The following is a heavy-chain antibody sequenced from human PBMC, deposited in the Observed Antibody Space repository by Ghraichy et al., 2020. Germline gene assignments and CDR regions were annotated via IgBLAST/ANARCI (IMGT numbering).Heavy chain of an antibody. D-gene: IGHD3-3*01. CDR3: ARGVRVLRFLEWLLYSPYFDY. V-gene: IGHV4-34*01. Sequence: SETLSLTCAVYGGSFSDFYWSWIRQPPGKGLGWIGEINHSGSTNYNPSLKSRVIISVDTSKNQFSLKLSSVTAADTAVYYCARGVRVLRFLEWLLYSPYFDYWGQGTLVTVSS. CDR2: INHSGST. CDR1: GGSFSDFY. J-gene: IGHJ4*02.